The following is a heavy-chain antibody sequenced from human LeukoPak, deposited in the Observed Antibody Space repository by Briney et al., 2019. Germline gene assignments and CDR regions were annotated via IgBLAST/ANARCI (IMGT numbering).Heavy chain of an antibody. Sequence: SGGSLRLSCAASGFTFSDYYMSCIRQAPGKGLEWVSYISNSGSTIYYTDSVKGRFTISRDNAKSSLYLQLNSLRAEDTAVYYCARASWFDYWGQGTLVTVSS. CDR2: ISNSGSTI. J-gene: IGHJ4*02. CDR1: GFTFSDYY. CDR3: ARASWFDY. D-gene: IGHD2-15*01. V-gene: IGHV3-11*01.